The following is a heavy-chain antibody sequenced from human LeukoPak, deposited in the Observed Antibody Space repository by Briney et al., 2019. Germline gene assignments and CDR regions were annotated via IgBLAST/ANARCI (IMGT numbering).Heavy chain of an antibody. CDR3: ARDPPYYDSSCPRIYY. D-gene: IGHD3-22*01. CDR2: IIPILGIA. CDR1: GGTFSSYA. Sequence: SVKDSCKASGGTFSSYAISWVRQAPGQGLEWMGRIIPILGIANYAQKFQGRVTITADKSTSTAYMELSSLRSEDTAVYYCARDPPYYDSSCPRIYYWGQGTLGTVSS. V-gene: IGHV1-69*04. J-gene: IGHJ4*02.